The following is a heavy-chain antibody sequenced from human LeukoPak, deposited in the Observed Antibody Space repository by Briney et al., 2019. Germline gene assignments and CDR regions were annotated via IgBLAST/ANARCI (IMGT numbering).Heavy chain of an antibody. CDR3: AKDSGSGWYEFR. Sequence: ASVKVSCKASGYTFTKSYIHWVRQAPGQRLEWMGWINTRTGNAYYSQELQGRLTITRDTSASTAYMELSSLRSEDMAVYYCAKDSGSGWYEFRWGQGTLVTVSS. V-gene: IGHV1-3*03. J-gene: IGHJ4*02. CDR2: INTRTGNA. D-gene: IGHD6-19*01. CDR1: GYTFTKSY.